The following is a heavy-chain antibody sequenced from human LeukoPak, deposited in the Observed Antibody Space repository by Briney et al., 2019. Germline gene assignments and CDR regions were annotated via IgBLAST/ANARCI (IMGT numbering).Heavy chain of an antibody. V-gene: IGHV1-18*04. CDR1: GYTFTSYY. CDR3: TRDQQIFGYYGSSSGTMGFDY. J-gene: IGHJ4*02. Sequence: GASVKVSCKASGYTFTSYYMHWVRQAPGQGLEWMGWISAYNGNTNYEQKVQGRVTMTTDTSTSTAYMELRSLRSDDTAVYYCTRDQQIFGYYGSSSGTMGFDYWGQGTLVTVSS. D-gene: IGHD3-10*01. CDR2: ISAYNGNT.